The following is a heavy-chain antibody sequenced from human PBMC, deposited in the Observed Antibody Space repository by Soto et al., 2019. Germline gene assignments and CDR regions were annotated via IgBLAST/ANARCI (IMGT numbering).Heavy chain of an antibody. CDR2: IWYDGSNK. J-gene: IGHJ4*02. CDR3: ARDYYDSSGYYVGTIDY. V-gene: IGHV3-33*01. Sequence: GGSLRLSCAASGFTFSSYGMHWVRQAPGKGLEWVAVIWYDGSNKYYADSVKGRFTISRDNSKNTLYLQMNSLRAEDTAVYYCARDYYDSSGYYVGTIDYWGQGTLVTVSS. CDR1: GFTFSSYG. D-gene: IGHD3-22*01.